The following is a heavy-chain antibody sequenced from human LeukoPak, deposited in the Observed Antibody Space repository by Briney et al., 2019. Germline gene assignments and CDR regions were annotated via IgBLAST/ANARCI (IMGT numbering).Heavy chain of an antibody. CDR3: AKYTSGWSTDY. CDR2: ISYDGSNK. CDR1: GFNFSNAW. Sequence: HPGGSLRLSCAASGFNFSNAWMNWVRQAPGKGLEWVAVISYDGSNKYYADSVKGRFTISRDNSKNTLYLQMNSLRAEDTAVYYCAKYTSGWSTDYWGQGTLVTVSS. V-gene: IGHV3-30*18. D-gene: IGHD6-19*01. J-gene: IGHJ4*02.